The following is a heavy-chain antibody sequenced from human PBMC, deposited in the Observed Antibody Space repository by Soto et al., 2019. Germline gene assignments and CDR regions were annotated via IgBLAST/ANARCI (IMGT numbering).Heavy chain of an antibody. V-gene: IGHV1-24*01. J-gene: IGHJ4*02. CDR3: ATDRPYSSGWYSFDY. D-gene: IGHD6-19*01. CDR2: FDPEDGET. CDR1: GYTLTELS. Sequence: ASVKVSCKVSGYTLTELSMHWVRQAPGKGLERMGGFDPEDGETIYAQKFQGRVTMTEDTSTDTAYMELSSLRSEDTAVYYCATDRPYSSGWYSFDYWGQGTLVTVSS.